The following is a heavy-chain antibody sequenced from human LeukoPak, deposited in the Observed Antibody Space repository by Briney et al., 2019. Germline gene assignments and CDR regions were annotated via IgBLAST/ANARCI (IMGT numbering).Heavy chain of an antibody. CDR2: IYHSGST. Sequence: SETLSLTCGVSGGSISSGGFSWSWIRQPPGKGLEWIGYIYHSGSTYYNPSLKSRVTISVDRSKNQFSLKLSSVTAADTAVYYCAREDYGGNSGFDYWGQGTLVTVSS. V-gene: IGHV4-30-2*01. CDR1: GGSISSGGFS. CDR3: AREDYGGNSGFDY. D-gene: IGHD4-17*01. J-gene: IGHJ4*02.